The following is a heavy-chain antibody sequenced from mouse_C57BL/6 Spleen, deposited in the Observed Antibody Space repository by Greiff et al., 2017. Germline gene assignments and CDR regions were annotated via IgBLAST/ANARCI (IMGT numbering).Heavy chain of an antibody. CDR1: GYTFTDYY. Sequence: QVQLKESGAELVRPGASVKLSCKASGYTFTDYYINWVKQRPGQGLEWIARIYPGSGNTYYNEKFKGKATLTAEKSSSTAYMQLSSLTSEDSAVYFCARYDYDFDYWGKGTTLTVSS. J-gene: IGHJ2*01. D-gene: IGHD2-4*01. CDR2: IYPGSGNT. V-gene: IGHV1-76*01. CDR3: ARYDYDFDY.